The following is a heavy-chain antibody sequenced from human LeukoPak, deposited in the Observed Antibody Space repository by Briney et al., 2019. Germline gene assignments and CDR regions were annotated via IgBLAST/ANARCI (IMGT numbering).Heavy chain of an antibody. CDR3: ARPNCSGDSCYFVPFDY. J-gene: IGHJ4*02. D-gene: IGHD2-15*01. V-gene: IGHV3-33*01. CDR1: GFTFSSYG. CDR2: IWYDGGNK. Sequence: GGSLRLSCAASGFTFSSYGMHWVRQSPGKGLEWVAVIWYDGGNKYYADSVKGRFTISRDDSTKTLYLQMNSLRAEDTAVYYCARPNCSGDSCYFVPFDYWGQGTLVTVSS.